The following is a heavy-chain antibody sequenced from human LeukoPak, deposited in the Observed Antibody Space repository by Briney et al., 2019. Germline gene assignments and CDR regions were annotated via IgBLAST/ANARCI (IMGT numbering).Heavy chain of an antibody. V-gene: IGHV4-59*01. J-gene: IGHJ4*02. CDR2: IYYSGST. CDR3: ARGHEAFDY. CDR1: GGSISSYY. Sequence: SATLPLTCTVSGGSISSYYWSWIRQPPGKGLEWIGYIYYSGSTNYNPSLKSRVTISVDTSKNQFSLKLSSVTAADTAVYYCARGHEAFDYWGQGTLVTVSS.